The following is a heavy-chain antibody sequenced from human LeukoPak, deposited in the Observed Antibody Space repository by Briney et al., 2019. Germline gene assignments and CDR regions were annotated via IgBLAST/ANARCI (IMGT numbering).Heavy chain of an antibody. V-gene: IGHV4-30-2*01. Sequence: SETLSLTCAVSGGSISSGGYSWSWIRRPPGKGLEWIGYIYHSGSTYYNPSLKSRVTISVDRSKNQFSLKLSSVTAADTAVYYCASSYSSSGTFDYWGQGTLVTVSS. D-gene: IGHD6-6*01. J-gene: IGHJ4*02. CDR1: GGSISSGGYS. CDR3: ASSYSSSGTFDY. CDR2: IYHSGST.